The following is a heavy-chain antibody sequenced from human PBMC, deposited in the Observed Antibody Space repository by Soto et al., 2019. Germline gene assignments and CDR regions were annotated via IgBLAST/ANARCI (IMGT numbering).Heavy chain of an antibody. Sequence: WGSLRLSCAASGFTVSSNYMSWVRQAPGKGLEWVSVIYSGGSTYYADSVKGRFTISRHNSKNTLYLQMNSLRAEDTAVYYCARESNWGAFDIWGQGTMVTVSS. D-gene: IGHD7-27*01. CDR2: IYSGGST. V-gene: IGHV3-53*04. J-gene: IGHJ3*02. CDR1: GFTVSSNY. CDR3: ARESNWGAFDI.